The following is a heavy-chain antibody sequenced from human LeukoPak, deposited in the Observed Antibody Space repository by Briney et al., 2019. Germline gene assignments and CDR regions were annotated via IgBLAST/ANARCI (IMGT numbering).Heavy chain of an antibody. CDR1: GFTFSSYS. D-gene: IGHD3-10*02. V-gene: IGHV3-48*04. CDR3: AELGTTMIGGV. J-gene: IGHJ6*04. CDR2: ISSSSSTI. Sequence: GGSLRLSCAASGFTFSSYSMNWVRQAPGKGLEWVSYISSSSSTIYYADSVKGRFTISRDNAKNSLYLQMNSLRAEDTAVYYCAELGTTMIGGVWGKGTTVTISS.